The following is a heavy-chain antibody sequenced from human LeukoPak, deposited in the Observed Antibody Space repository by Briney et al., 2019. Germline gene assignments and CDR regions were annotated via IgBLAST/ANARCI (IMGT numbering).Heavy chain of an antibody. Sequence: SETLSLTCTVSGGSISSSSYYWGWLRQPPGKGLECIGSIYYSGSTYYNPSLKSRVTISVDTSKNQFSLKLSSVTAADTAVYYCARHYCSSTSCYGDLDYYYYYYMDVWGKGTTVTVSS. CDR3: ARHYCSSTSCYGDLDYYYYYYMDV. CDR2: IYYSGST. J-gene: IGHJ6*03. V-gene: IGHV4-39*07. D-gene: IGHD2-2*01. CDR1: GGSISSSSYY.